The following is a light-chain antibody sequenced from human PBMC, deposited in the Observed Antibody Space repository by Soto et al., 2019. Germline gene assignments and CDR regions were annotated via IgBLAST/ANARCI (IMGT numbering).Light chain of an antibody. CDR3: CSYADSSTYV. Sequence: QPVLTQPASVSGSPGQSITISCTGTSSDVGSYKLVSWYQQHPGKAPKLMIYEVSKRPSGVSNRFSASKSGSTASLTISGLQAEDEADYYCCSYADSSTYVFGTGTKLTVL. CDR2: EVS. J-gene: IGLJ1*01. CDR1: SSDVGSYKL. V-gene: IGLV2-23*02.